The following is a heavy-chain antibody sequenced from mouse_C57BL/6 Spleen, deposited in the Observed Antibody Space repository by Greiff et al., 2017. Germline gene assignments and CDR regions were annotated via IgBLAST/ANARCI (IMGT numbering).Heavy chain of an antibody. J-gene: IGHJ2*01. D-gene: IGHD1-3*01. V-gene: IGHV1-9*01. CDR1: GYTFTGYW. CDR3: ASHVKWNYFDY. CDR2: ILPGSGST. Sequence: VKLVESGAELMKPGASVKLSCKATGYTFTGYWIEWVKQRPGHGLEWIGEILPGSGSTKYTAKFKGKATFTANTTYNTAYMHLSSLTTEDSAIMSRASHVKWNYFDYWGQGTTRTVSS.